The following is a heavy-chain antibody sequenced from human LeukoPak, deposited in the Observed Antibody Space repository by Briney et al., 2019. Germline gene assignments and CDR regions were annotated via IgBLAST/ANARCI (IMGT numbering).Heavy chain of an antibody. D-gene: IGHD6-13*01. Sequence: GVSLRLSCAASGFTFSSYGMHWVRQAPGKGLEWVAFIRYDGSNKYYADSVKGRFTISRDNSKNTLYLQMNSLRAEDTAVYYCAKGDSSSWYYFDYWGQGTLVTASS. V-gene: IGHV3-30*02. CDR3: AKGDSSSWYYFDY. CDR2: IRYDGSNK. CDR1: GFTFSSYG. J-gene: IGHJ4*02.